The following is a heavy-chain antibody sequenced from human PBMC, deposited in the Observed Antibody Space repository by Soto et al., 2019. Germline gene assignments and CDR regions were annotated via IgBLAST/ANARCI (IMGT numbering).Heavy chain of an antibody. CDR2: ISNSGST. CDR3: ASGYDSTSTFDY. Sequence: SETLSLTCTVSGASISSYYWSWIRQPPGKGLEWIGYISNSGSTSYNPSLKSRITISVDTSKNQFSLKLTSVTAADTAVYYCASGYDSTSTFDYWGQGTLVTVSS. D-gene: IGHD5-12*01. CDR1: GASISSYY. V-gene: IGHV4-59*01. J-gene: IGHJ4*02.